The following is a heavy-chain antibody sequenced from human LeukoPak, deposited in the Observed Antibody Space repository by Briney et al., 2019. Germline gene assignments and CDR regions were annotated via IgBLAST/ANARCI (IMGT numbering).Heavy chain of an antibody. D-gene: IGHD4-17*01. CDR3: ARRNTADASIDF. CDR2: VFYSGSN. V-gene: IGHV4-59*08. CDR1: GGSIIGDW. Sequence: PSETLSLTCSVSGGSIIGDWWSWIRQPPGKGLEWIGDVFYSGSNNYNPSLKSRLTISLDTSKNQFSLNLRSVTATDTAMYYCARRNTADASIDFWGQGTLVTASS. J-gene: IGHJ4*02.